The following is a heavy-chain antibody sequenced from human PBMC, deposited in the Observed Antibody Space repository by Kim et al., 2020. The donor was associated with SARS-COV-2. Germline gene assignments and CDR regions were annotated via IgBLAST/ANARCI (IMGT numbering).Heavy chain of an antibody. V-gene: IGHV4-39*07. Sequence: SETLSLTCTVSGGSISSSSYYWGWIRQPPGKGLEWIGSIYYSGSTYYNPSLKSRVTISVDTSKNQFSLKLSSVTAADTAVYYCARARGYYYDSSGYYFDYWGQGTMVTVSS. J-gene: IGHJ4*02. CDR2: IYYSGST. D-gene: IGHD3-22*01. CDR3: ARARGYYYDSSGYYFDY. CDR1: GGSISSSSYY.